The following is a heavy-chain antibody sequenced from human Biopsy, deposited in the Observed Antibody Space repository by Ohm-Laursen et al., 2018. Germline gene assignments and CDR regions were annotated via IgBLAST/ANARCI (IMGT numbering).Heavy chain of an antibody. V-gene: IGHV4-34*01. J-gene: IGHJ6*02. CDR3: VRGVDYYDPYHYYALDV. CDR1: GESFNGYY. D-gene: IGHD3-22*01. Sequence: SETLSLTCAVYGESFNGYYWSWIRRTPGKGLEWIGEINHGGRTNYNPSLKSRVTISVDTSKNQFSLKVRSVTAADTAVYYCVRGVDYYDPYHYYALDVWGQGTTVTVSS. CDR2: INHGGRT.